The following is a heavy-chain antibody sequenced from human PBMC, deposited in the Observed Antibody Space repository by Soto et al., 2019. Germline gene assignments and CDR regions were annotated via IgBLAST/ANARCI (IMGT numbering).Heavy chain of an antibody. Sequence: PSETLSLTCTVSGGSISSSSYYWGWIRQPPGRGLEWIGNIYYSGSTSYNPSLKSRVTISVDTSKNQFSLKLSSVTAADTAVYYCATSNWFDPWGQGTQVTVSS. J-gene: IGHJ5*02. CDR1: GGSISSSSYY. CDR2: IYYSGST. V-gene: IGHV4-39*01. CDR3: ATSNWFDP.